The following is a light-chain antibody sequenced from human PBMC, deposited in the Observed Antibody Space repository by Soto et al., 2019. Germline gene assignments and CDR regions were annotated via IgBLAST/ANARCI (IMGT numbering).Light chain of an antibody. CDR3: SSYTSSSTVV. Sequence: QSALTQPASVSGSPGQSITISCTGTSSDVGGYNYVSWYQQHPGKAPKLMIYXXXXXXXXXXXXXXXSKSGNTASLTISGLQAEDXADYYCSSYTSSSTVVFGGGTKLTVL. CDR1: SSDVGGYNY. V-gene: IGLV2-14*03. CDR2: XXX. J-gene: IGLJ2*01.